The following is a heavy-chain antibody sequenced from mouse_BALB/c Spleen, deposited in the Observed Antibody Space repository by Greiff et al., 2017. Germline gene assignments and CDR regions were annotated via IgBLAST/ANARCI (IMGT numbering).Heavy chain of an antibody. CDR3: ARRGYYYGSSFWFAY. CDR1: GYTFSSYW. J-gene: IGHJ3*01. V-gene: IGHV1-9*01. D-gene: IGHD1-1*01. Sequence: QVQLQQSGAELMKPGASVKISCKATGYTFSSYWIEWVKQRPGHGLEWIGEILPGSGSTNYNEKFKGKATFTADTSSNTAYMQLSSLTSEDSAVYYCARRGYYYGSSFWFAYWGQGTLVTVSA. CDR2: ILPGSGST.